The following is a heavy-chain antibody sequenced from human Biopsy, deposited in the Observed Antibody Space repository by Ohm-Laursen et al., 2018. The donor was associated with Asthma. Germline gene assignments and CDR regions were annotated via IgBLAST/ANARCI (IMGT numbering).Heavy chain of an antibody. Sequence: SVKVSCNTSGYTFNSAGITWVRQAPGQGLEWMGWISVYNGNTKVAQKLQDRVTMITDTSTSTAYMELRSLRSDDTAVYFCARAVDYFHYYGIDVWGQGTTVTVS. CDR1: GYTFNSAG. J-gene: IGHJ6*02. CDR2: ISVYNGNT. CDR3: ARAVDYFHYYGIDV. V-gene: IGHV1-18*01. D-gene: IGHD2/OR15-2a*01.